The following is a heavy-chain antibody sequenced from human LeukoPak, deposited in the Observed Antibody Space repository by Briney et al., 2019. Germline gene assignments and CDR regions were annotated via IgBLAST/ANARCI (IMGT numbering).Heavy chain of an antibody. CDR2: IYTSGST. V-gene: IGHV4-4*07. CDR3: ARGRRILLWFGELPRHRGNWFDP. D-gene: IGHD3-10*01. CDR1: GGSISSYY. J-gene: IGHJ5*02. Sequence: SETLSLTCTVSGGSISSYYWSWIRQPAGKGLEWIGRIYTSGSTNYNPSLKSRVTMSVDTSKNQFSLKLSSVTAADTAVYYCARGRRILLWFGELPRHRGNWFDPWGQGTLVTVSS.